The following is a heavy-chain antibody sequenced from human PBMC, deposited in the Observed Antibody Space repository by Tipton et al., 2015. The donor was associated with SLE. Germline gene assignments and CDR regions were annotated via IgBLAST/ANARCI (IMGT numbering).Heavy chain of an antibody. CDR2: INHSGST. D-gene: IGHD1-26*01. V-gene: IGHV4-34*01. J-gene: IGHJ3*02. CDR1: GGSFSGYY. CDR3: ARHEAYSGSSPFDI. Sequence: AGLVKPSETLSLTCAVYGGSFSGYYWSWIRQPPGKGLEWIGEINHSGSTYYNPSLRSRVTISLDRSKNQFSLRLSSVTAADTAVYYCARHEAYSGSSPFDIWGHGTMVTVSS.